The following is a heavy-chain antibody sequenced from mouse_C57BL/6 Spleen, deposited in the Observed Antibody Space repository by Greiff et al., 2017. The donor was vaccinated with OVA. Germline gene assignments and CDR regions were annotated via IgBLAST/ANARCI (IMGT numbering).Heavy chain of an antibody. D-gene: IGHD1-1*01. J-gene: IGHJ2*01. CDR3: ARGDYYGSSYDY. Sequence: VQLQHSGAELARPGASVKLSCKASGYTFTSYGISWVKQRTGQGLEWIGEIYPRSGNTYYNEKFKGKATLTADKSSSTAYMELRSLTSEDSAVYFCARGDYYGSSYDYWGQGTTLTVSS. CDR2: IYPRSGNT. V-gene: IGHV1-81*01. CDR1: GYTFTSYG.